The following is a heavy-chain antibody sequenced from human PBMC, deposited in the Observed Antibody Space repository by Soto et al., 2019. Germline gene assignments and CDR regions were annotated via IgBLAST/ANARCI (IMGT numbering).Heavy chain of an antibody. D-gene: IGHD6-13*01. CDR3: ARIAAAGTNFDS. J-gene: IGHJ4*02. CDR1: GGSISSSNW. CDR2: IYHSGST. V-gene: IGHV4-4*02. Sequence: QVQLQESGPGLVKPSGTLSLTCAVSGGSISSSNWWSWVRQPPGKGLEWIGEIYHSGSTNYNPSLSRRVTKSADQSQPQFSLRLSSVTAADTAVYYCARIAAAGTNFDSWGQGTLVTVSS.